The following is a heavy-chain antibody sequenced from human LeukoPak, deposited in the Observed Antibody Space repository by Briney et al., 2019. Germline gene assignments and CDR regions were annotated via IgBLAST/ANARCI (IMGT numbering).Heavy chain of an antibody. Sequence: ASVKISCKASGYTFTSYGISWVRQAPGQGLEWMGWIIAYNGNTNYAQKLQGRVTMTTHTSTSTAYMELRSLRSDDTAVYYCARFSRRGNDAFDIWGQGTMVTVSS. CDR3: ARFSRRGNDAFDI. CDR1: GYTFTSYG. J-gene: IGHJ3*02. V-gene: IGHV1-18*01. D-gene: IGHD3-16*01. CDR2: IIAYNGNT.